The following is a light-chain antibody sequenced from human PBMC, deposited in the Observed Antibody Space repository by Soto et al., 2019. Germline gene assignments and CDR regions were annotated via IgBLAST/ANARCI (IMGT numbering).Light chain of an antibody. CDR2: DAS. CDR1: QSISGW. CDR3: QQYSGYSLFT. J-gene: IGKJ3*01. V-gene: IGKV1-5*01. Sequence: DFQLTQSPSTLSASVGDRVTITCRVSQSISGWLAWYQQRPGKAPKLLIYDASSLKSGVPSRFSGSGSGTEFTLTIGGLQPDDFATYYCQQYSGYSLFTFGPGTVVDIK.